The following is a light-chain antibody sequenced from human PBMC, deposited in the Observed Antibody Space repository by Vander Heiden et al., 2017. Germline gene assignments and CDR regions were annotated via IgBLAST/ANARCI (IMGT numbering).Light chain of an antibody. CDR1: SSNIGAGYD. CDR2: GNS. Sequence: QSVLTQPPSVSGAPGQRVTISCTASSSNIGAGYDVHWYQQLPGTAPKLLIYGNSNRPSGVPDRFSGSKSGTSASLAITGLQAEDEADYYCQSYDSSLSGSNVFGGGTKLTVL. J-gene: IGLJ3*02. V-gene: IGLV1-40*01. CDR3: QSYDSSLSGSNV.